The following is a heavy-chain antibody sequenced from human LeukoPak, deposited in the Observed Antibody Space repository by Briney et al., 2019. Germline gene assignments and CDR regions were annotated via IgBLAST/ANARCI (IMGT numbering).Heavy chain of an antibody. CDR2: IYPGDSDT. J-gene: IGHJ4*02. CDR1: GYIVTNFW. V-gene: IGHV5-51*01. Sequence: GESLKISGKGSGYIVTNFWIGWVRQMPGKGLEWMGIIYPGDSDTRYSPSFRGQVAISAYKSISTAYLQWSSLEASDTAIYYCAVTTNLPGYSYGYGYWGQGTLVTVSS. D-gene: IGHD5-18*01. CDR3: AVTTNLPGYSYGYGY.